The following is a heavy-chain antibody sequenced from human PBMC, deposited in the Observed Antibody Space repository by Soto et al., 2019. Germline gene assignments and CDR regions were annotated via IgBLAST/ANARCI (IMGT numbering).Heavy chain of an antibody. CDR3: APPPPSSGWYYTHGIDY. D-gene: IGHD6-19*01. Sequence: GGSLRLSCAASGFTFSSYAMSWVRQAPGKGLEWVSAISGSGGSTYYADSVKGRLTISRDNSKNTLYLQMNSLRAEDTAVYYCAPPPPSSGWYYTHGIDYWGQGTLVTVSS. CDR1: GFTFSSYA. V-gene: IGHV3-23*01. J-gene: IGHJ4*02. CDR2: ISGSGGST.